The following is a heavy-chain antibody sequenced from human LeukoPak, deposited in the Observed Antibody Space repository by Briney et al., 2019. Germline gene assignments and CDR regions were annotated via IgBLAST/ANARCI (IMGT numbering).Heavy chain of an antibody. Sequence: KTSETLSLTCTVSGASIRSGDYYWSWVRQHPGKGLEWIGSIFGSGSTYYNPSLKSRLTISVDTSKNLFSLKLTSVIAADTAVYYCARDFTGGTFDSWGQGTMVSVSS. CDR2: IFGSGST. V-gene: IGHV4-31*03. J-gene: IGHJ3*02. D-gene: IGHD3-16*01. CDR1: GASIRSGDYY. CDR3: ARDFTGGTFDS.